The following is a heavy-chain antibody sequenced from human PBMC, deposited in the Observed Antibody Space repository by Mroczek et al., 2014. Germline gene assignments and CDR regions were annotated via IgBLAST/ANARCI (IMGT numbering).Heavy chain of an antibody. Sequence: QVQLQQWGPGLVKPSETLSLTCTVSGGSISSYYWSWIRQPAGKGLEWIGRIYTSGSTNYNPSLKSRVTMSVDTSKNQFSPKLSSVTAADTAVYYCARRLHYYDSSGYFYHPEYYFDYWGQGTLVTVSS. CDR1: GGSISSYY. CDR3: ARRLHYYDSSGYFYHPEYYFDY. J-gene: IGHJ4*02. D-gene: IGHD3-22*01. V-gene: IGHV4-4*07. CDR2: IYTSGST.